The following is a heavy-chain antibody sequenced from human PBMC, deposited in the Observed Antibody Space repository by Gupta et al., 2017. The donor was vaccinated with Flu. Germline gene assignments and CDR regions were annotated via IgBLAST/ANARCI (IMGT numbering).Heavy chain of an antibody. Sequence: QVQLVESGGGVVQPGRSLRLSCAASGFIFSYYGLHWVRQAPGRGLEWVAVTSYDGAYKYYADSVKGRFTISRDNSKNTLYLQMKSLRAEDTAVYFCAKDQREFCGGGDCYPQIIDSWGQGTLVTVSP. D-gene: IGHD2-21*01. J-gene: IGHJ5*01. CDR1: GFIFSYYG. CDR3: AKDQREFCGGGDCYPQIIDS. V-gene: IGHV3-30*18. CDR2: TSYDGAYK.